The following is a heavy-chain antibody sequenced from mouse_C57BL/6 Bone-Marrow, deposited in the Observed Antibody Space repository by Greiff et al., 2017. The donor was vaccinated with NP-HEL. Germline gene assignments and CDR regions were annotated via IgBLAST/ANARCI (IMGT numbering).Heavy chain of an antibody. CDR2: IWSGGST. CDR1: GFSLTSYG. Sequence: QVQLQQSGPGLVQPSQSLSITCTVSGFSLTSYGVHWVRQSPGKGLEWLGVIWSGGSTDYNADIISRLSISKENSKSQVFFKMNSLQADDTAIYYCARSGLREGPDAMDYWGQGTSVTVSS. J-gene: IGHJ4*01. D-gene: IGHD2-4*01. CDR3: ARSGLREGPDAMDY. V-gene: IGHV2-2*01.